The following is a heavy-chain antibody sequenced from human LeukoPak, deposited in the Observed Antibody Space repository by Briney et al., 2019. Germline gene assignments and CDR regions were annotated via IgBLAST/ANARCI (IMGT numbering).Heavy chain of an antibody. Sequence: GGSLRLSCAASGFTFDDYAMHWVRQAPGKGLEWVSGISWNSGSIGYADSVKGRFTISRDNAKNSLYLQMNSLRAEDTALYYCAKGDSSSWDLDWFDPWGQGTLVTVSS. D-gene: IGHD6-13*01. V-gene: IGHV3-9*01. J-gene: IGHJ5*02. CDR3: AKGDSSSWDLDWFDP. CDR2: ISWNSGSI. CDR1: GFTFDDYA.